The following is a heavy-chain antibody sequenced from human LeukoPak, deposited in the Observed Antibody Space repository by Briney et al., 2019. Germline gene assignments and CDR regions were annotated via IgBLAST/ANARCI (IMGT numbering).Heavy chain of an antibody. D-gene: IGHD3-22*01. CDR1: GYTLTELS. CDR2: FDPEDGET. J-gene: IGHJ3*02. V-gene: IGHV1-24*01. CDR3: ATEDPYYDSSESTFDI. Sequence: ASVKVSCKVSGYTLTELSMHWVRQAPGKGLEWMGGFDPEDGETIYAQKFQGRVTMTEDTSTDTAYMELSSLRSEDTAVYYCATEDPYYDSSESTFDIWGQGTMVTVSS.